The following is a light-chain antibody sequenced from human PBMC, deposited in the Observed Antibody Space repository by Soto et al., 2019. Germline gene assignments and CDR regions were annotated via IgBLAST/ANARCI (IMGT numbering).Light chain of an antibody. Sequence: QSVLTQPPSASGTPGQRVTISCSGSSSNIGSNTVNWYQQLPGTAPTLLIYSNNQRPSGVPDRFSGSKSGTSASLAVNGLQSGDEAHYYCAAWDDSLNGPLFGGGTKLTVL. V-gene: IGLV1-44*01. J-gene: IGLJ3*02. CDR2: SNN. CDR3: AAWDDSLNGPL. CDR1: SSNIGSNT.